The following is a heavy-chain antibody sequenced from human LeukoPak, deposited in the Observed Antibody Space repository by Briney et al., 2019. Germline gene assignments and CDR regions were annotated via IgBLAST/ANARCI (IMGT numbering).Heavy chain of an antibody. D-gene: IGHD3-22*01. CDR2: IWYDGSNK. CDR1: GFTFSSYG. Sequence: PGGSLRLSCAASGFTFSSYGMHWVRQAPGKGLEWVAVIWYDGSNKYYADSVKGRFTTSRDNSKNTLYLQMNSLRAEDTAVYYCARDQGSETYYYDSSGYGIDYWGQGTLVTVSS. V-gene: IGHV3-33*01. J-gene: IGHJ4*02. CDR3: ARDQGSETYYYDSSGYGIDY.